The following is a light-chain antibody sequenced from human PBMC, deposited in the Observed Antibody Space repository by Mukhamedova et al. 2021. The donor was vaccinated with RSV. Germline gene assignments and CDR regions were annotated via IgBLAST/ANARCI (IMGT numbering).Light chain of an antibody. CDR2: GKN. Sequence: SLRSYYASWYQQKPGQAPVLVIYGKNNRPSGIPVRFSGSSSGNTASLTITGAQAEDEADYYCNSRDSSGNHVVFGGGTKLTVL. V-gene: IGLV3-19*01. J-gene: IGLJ2*01. CDR3: NSRDSSGNHVV. CDR1: SLRSYY.